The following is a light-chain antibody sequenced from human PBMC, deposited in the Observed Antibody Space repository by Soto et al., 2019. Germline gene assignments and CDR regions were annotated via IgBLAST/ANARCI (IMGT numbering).Light chain of an antibody. V-gene: IGLV2-14*01. CDR1: SSDVGGHDY. Sequence: QSVLTQPASVSGSPGQSITISCTGTSSDVGGHDYVSWYQHHPGKAPKLMIYEVTNRPSGVSTRFSASKSGNTASLTISGLQAEDEADYYCCSYAGTYTWVFGGGTKLTVL. J-gene: IGLJ3*02. CDR3: CSYAGTYTWV. CDR2: EVT.